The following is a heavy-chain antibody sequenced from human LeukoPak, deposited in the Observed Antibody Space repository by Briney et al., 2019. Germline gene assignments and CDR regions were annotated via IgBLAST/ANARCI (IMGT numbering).Heavy chain of an antibody. CDR2: IIPIFGTA. J-gene: IGHJ6*03. CDR1: GGTFSSYA. D-gene: IGHD3-3*01. Sequence: ASVKVSCKASGGTFSSYAISWVRQAPGQGLEWMGGIIPIFGTANYAQKFQGRVTITTDESTSTAYMELSSLRSEDTAVYYCARDSYDFWSGYYATHDYYYYMDVWGKGTTVTVSS. CDR3: ARDSYDFWSGYYATHDYYYYMDV. V-gene: IGHV1-69*05.